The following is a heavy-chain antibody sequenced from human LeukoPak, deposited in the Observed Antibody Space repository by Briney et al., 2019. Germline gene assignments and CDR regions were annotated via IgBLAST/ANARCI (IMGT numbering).Heavy chain of an antibody. Sequence: GGSLRLSCAASGFTFSIYAMSWIRQAPGKGLEWVPGISGSGGDTYYADSVKGRFTISRDNSRNTLYLQMNSLRAEDTAVYYCATITMVRGVRNYFDYWGQGTLVTVSS. CDR1: GFTFSIYA. CDR2: ISGSGGDT. J-gene: IGHJ4*02. CDR3: ATITMVRGVRNYFDY. D-gene: IGHD3-10*01. V-gene: IGHV3-23*01.